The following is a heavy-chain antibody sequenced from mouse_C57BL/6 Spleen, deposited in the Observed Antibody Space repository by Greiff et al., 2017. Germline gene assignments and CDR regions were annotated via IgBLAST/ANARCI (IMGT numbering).Heavy chain of an antibody. CDR2: INPNDGGT. CDR1: GYTFTDYR. J-gene: IGHJ4*01. D-gene: IGHD2-1*01. Sequence: EVQLQQPGPELVKPGASVKLSCKASGYTFTDYRMHWVKQRHGKSLEWIGYINPNDGGTSYNQKFKGKATLTVNKSSSTAYMEPRSLTSEDSAVSYCASGNYYYAMDVWGQGTSVSVSS. CDR3: ASGNYYYAMDV. V-gene: IGHV1-22*01.